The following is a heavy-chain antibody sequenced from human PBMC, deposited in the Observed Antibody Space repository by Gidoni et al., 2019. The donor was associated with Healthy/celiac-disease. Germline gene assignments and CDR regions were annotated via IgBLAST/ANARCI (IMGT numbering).Heavy chain of an antibody. V-gene: IGHV3-9*01. J-gene: IGHJ4*02. CDR2: ISWNSGSI. CDR3: AKDGYYYDSSGYRGEEYYFDY. D-gene: IGHD3-22*01. Sequence: EVQLVESGGGLVQPGRSLRLSCAASGFTFDAYAMHWVRQAPGKGLEWVSGISWNSGSIGYADSVKGRFTISRDNAKNSLYLQMNSLRAEDTALYYCAKDGYYYDSSGYRGEEYYFDYWGQGTLVTVSS. CDR1: GFTFDAYA.